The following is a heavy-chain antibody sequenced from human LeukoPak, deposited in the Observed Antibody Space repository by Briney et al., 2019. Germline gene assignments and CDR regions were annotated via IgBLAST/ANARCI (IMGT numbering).Heavy chain of an antibody. Sequence: SVKVSCKASGGTFSSYAISWVRQAPGQGLEWMGGIIPIFGTANYAQKFQGRVTITADESTSTAYMELSSLRSEDTAVYYCARAGIVGATVPYYYYYMDVWGKGTTVTVSS. D-gene: IGHD1-26*01. V-gene: IGHV1-69*13. CDR2: IIPIFGTA. CDR1: GGTFSSYA. J-gene: IGHJ6*03. CDR3: ARAGIVGATVPYYYYYMDV.